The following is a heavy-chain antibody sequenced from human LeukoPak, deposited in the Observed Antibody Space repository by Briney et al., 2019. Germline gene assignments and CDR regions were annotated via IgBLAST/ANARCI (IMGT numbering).Heavy chain of an antibody. V-gene: IGHV1-8*01. CDR2: MNPNSGNT. CDR1: GYTFTSYD. Sequence: ASVKVSCKASGYTFTSYDINWVRQATGQGLEWMGWMNPNSGNTGYAQKFQGRVTMTRNTSISTAYMELSSLRSEDTAVYYCARGSGAYYYYYYYTDVWGKGTTVTVSS. D-gene: IGHD3-10*01. CDR3: ARGSGAYYYYYYYTDV. J-gene: IGHJ6*03.